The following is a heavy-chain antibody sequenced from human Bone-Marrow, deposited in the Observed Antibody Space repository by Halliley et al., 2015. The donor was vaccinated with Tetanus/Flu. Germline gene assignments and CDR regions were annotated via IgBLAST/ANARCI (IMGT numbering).Heavy chain of an antibody. Sequence: QLVQSGAEVKKPGASVKVSCKASGYSFTNYEINWVRQAPGQGLEWMGRISGYNGNPIYAQKVQGRITVTTETSTTTAYMELRSLRFDDTAVYYCASRYCRGGTCYGGAFDLWGQGTLVTVSS. CDR2: ISGYNGNP. CDR3: ASRYCRGGTCYGGAFDL. CDR1: GYSFTNYE. J-gene: IGHJ3*01. V-gene: IGHV1-18*01. D-gene: IGHD2-15*01.